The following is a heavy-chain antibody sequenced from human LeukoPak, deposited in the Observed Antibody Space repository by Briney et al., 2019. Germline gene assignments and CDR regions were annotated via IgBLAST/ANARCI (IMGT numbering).Heavy chain of an antibody. J-gene: IGHJ5*02. V-gene: IGHV3-7*01. CDR3: ARLGLEVGGPNWFDP. CDR1: GFSFRSNW. D-gene: IGHD1-1*01. CDR2: IKRDGSQK. Sequence: GGSLRLSCAAPGFSFRSNWMGWVRHAPGKGLEWVAHIKRDGSQKYYLDSVKGRFTISRDNAKNSLYLQMNSLRVEDTAVYYCARLGLEVGGPNWFDPWGQGTLVTVSS.